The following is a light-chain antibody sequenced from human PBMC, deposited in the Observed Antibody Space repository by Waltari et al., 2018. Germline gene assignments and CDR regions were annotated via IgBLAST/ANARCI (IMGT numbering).Light chain of an antibody. CDR3: QQYNNWRT. Sequence: EILMTQSPATLSVSPGERATLPCRASQSISRNVAWYPQKPGQAPRLLIYGASTRATGIPARFSGSGSGTEITLTISSLQSEDFAVYYCQQYNNWRTFGQGTKLEIK. V-gene: IGKV3-15*01. J-gene: IGKJ2*01. CDR2: GAS. CDR1: QSISRN.